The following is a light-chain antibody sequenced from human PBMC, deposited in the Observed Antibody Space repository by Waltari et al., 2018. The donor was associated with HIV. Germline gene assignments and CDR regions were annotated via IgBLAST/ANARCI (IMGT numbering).Light chain of an antibody. CDR1: SIDVGGYNY. CDR2: EVS. CDR3: SSYAGSNNRWV. Sequence: QSALTQPPSASGSPGQSVTISCTGTSIDVGGYNYVPWYQHHPGKAPKLMIYEVSTRPSGVPDRFSGSKSGSTASLTVSGLQAEDEADYYCSSYAGSNNRWVFGGGTKLTAL. J-gene: IGLJ3*02. V-gene: IGLV2-8*01.